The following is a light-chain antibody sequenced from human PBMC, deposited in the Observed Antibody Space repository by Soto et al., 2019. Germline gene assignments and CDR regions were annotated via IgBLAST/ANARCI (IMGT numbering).Light chain of an antibody. CDR2: GSS. V-gene: IGKV3-20*01. J-gene: IGKJ2*01. CDR3: QQYGSSPPYT. Sequence: EVVLTQSPGTLSLSPGERATLSCRASQSGSNNYLAWYQQKPGQSPKLLIFGSSDRATGIPDRFSGSGSGTDFTLNISSLEPEDFAVYYCQQYGSSPPYTFGHGTKLEIK. CDR1: QSGSNNY.